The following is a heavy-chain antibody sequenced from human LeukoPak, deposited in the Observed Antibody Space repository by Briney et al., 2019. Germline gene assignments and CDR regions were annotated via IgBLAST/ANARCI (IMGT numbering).Heavy chain of an antibody. D-gene: IGHD4-23*01. CDR3: ARGHPHGWELYLDY. J-gene: IGHJ4*02. CDR2: ISYDGSNQ. Sequence: GGSLRPSCAASGFNFGAYAMHWVRQSPGKGLDWVALISYDGSNQWYADSVKGRFTVSRDSSKNTLYLQMNSLRVEDTAVYYCARGHPHGWELYLDYWGQGTLVTVSS. CDR1: GFNFGAYA. V-gene: IGHV3-30*04.